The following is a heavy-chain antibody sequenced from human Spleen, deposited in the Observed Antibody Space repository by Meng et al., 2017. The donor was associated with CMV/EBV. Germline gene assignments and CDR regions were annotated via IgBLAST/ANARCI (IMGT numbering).Heavy chain of an antibody. V-gene: IGHV1-18*01. Sequence: ASVKVSCKASGYTFSSYGITWVRQAPGQGLEWMGWISAYNGNTDSAQKFQGRVTMTTDTSTSTAYMELRSLRSEDTAVYYCARAGISGYYFDYWGQGTLVTVSS. CDR1: GYTFSSYG. CDR2: ISAYNGNT. J-gene: IGHJ4*02. D-gene: IGHD1-14*01. CDR3: ARAGISGYYFDY.